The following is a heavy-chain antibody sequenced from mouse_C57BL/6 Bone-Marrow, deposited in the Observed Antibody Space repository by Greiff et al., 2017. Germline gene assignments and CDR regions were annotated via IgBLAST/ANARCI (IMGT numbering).Heavy chain of an antibody. V-gene: IGHV1-55*01. J-gene: IGHJ2*01. CDR3: ARSGPLGRSFDY. CDR1: GYTFTSYW. CDR2: IYPTSGRT. Sequence: QVQLQQPGAELVKPGASVKMSCKASGYTFTSYWITWVKQRPGQGLEWIGDIYPTSGRTNYNEKFKRKAILTVDTSSNTAYMQLSSLTSEDSAVFDWARSGPLGRSFDYWGQGTTLTGSS. D-gene: IGHD4-1*01.